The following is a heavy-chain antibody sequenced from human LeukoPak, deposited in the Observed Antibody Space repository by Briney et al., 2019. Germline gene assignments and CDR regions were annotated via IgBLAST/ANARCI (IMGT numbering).Heavy chain of an antibody. CDR2: INHSGST. D-gene: IGHD3-10*01. CDR3: ARVGSGSYMLY. V-gene: IGHV4-34*01. Sequence: SETLYLTCAVYGGSFSGYYWSWIRQPPGKGLEWIGEINHSGSTNYNPSLKSRVTISVDTSKNQFSLKLSSVTAADTAVYYCARVGSGSYMLYWGQGTLVTVSS. J-gene: IGHJ4*02. CDR1: GGSFSGYY.